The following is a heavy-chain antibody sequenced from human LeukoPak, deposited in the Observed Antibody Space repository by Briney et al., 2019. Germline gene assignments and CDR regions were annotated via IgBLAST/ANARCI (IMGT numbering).Heavy chain of an antibody. Sequence: GGSLRLSCAASEFTFSSYWMTWVRQAPGKELEWVANIKQDGSKKNYVDSVKGRFTISRDNAKNSLYLQMNSLRAEDTAVYYCATPLDYYDSSGYHQGGDWGQGTLVTVSS. D-gene: IGHD3-22*01. V-gene: IGHV3-7*03. CDR3: ATPLDYYDSSGYHQGGD. CDR1: EFTFSSYW. CDR2: IKQDGSKK. J-gene: IGHJ4*02.